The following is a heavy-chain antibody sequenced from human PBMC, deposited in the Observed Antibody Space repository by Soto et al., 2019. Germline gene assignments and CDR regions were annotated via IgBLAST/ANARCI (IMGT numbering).Heavy chain of an antibody. CDR3: AMCEDADDAFDI. CDR2: IYSGGST. D-gene: IGHD2-2*01. V-gene: IGHV3-53*04. J-gene: IGHJ3*02. Sequence: EVQLVESGGGLVQPGGSLRLSCAASGFTVSSNYMSWVRQAPGKGLEWVSVIYSGGSTYYADSVKGRFTLSRHNSKNTLYLQMNSLRAEDTAVYYCAMCEDADDAFDIWGQGTMVTVSS. CDR1: GFTVSSNY.